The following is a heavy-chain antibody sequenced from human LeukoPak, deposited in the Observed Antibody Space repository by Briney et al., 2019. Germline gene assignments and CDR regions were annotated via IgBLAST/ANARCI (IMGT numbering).Heavy chain of an antibody. CDR3: ARGGMYDYVWGSYRYRDYFDY. CDR2: IYYSGST. Sequence: SETLSLTCTVSGGSISSYYWSWIRQPPGKGLEWIGYIYYSGSTNYNPSLKSRVTISVDTSKNQFSLKLSSVTAADTAVYYCARGGMYDYVWGSYRYRDYFDYWGQGTLVTVSS. CDR1: GGSISSYY. V-gene: IGHV4-59*08. D-gene: IGHD3-16*02. J-gene: IGHJ4*02.